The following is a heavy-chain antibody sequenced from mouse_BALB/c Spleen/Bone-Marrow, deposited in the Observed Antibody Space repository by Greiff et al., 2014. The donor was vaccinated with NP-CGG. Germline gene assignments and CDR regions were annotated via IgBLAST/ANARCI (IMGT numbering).Heavy chain of an antibody. J-gene: IGHJ3*01. V-gene: IGHV1-4*01. Sequence: QVQLKDSGAELARPGASVKMSCKASGYTFTSYTMHWVKQRPGQGLEWIGYINPSSGYTNYNQKFKDKATLTADKSSSTAYIQLSSLTSEDSAVYYCALANWDIGGPFAYWGQGTLVTVSA. CDR2: INPSSGYT. CDR3: ALANWDIGGPFAY. CDR1: GYTFTSYT. D-gene: IGHD4-1*01.